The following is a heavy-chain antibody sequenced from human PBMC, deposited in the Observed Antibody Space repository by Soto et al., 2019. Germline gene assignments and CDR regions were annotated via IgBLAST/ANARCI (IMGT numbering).Heavy chain of an antibody. CDR1: VFTCSSYA. D-gene: IGHD3-16*01. Sequence: GALRRSCAASVFTCSSYAMSWVRQAPGKGLEWVSGLSSSGDTTYYAESVKGRFTISRDVSKNTLYLQMNSLRAEDTAVYYCSKDRIVRFGGYFDYWGQGALVTVSS. V-gene: IGHV3-23*01. CDR3: SKDRIVRFGGYFDY. CDR2: LSSSGDTT. J-gene: IGHJ4*02.